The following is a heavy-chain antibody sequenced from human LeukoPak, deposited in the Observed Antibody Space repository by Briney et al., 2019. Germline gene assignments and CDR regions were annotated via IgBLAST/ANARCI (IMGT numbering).Heavy chain of an antibody. CDR1: GYSFTSYW. J-gene: IGHJ4*02. D-gene: IGHD3-16*02. CDR3: ARNINAFGGVIAAFDS. Sequence: GESLKISCKGSGYSFTSYWIGWVRQMPGKGLEWMGIIYPGDSEIRYSPSFQGQVTISVDKSIGTAYLQWSSLKASDTAIYFCARNINAFGGVIAAFDSWGQGTLVTVSS. V-gene: IGHV5-51*01. CDR2: IYPGDSEI.